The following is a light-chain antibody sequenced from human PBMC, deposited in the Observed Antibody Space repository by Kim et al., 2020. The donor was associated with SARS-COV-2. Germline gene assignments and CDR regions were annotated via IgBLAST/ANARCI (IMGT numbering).Light chain of an antibody. CDR2: DAS. Sequence: LSSGKSTPHSCRASEDIVTYVGWFQQEPGQAPRLLIWDASNRATGVPARFSGSGSGTDFTLTIGSLEPEDGGVYYCQQRSKWPLTFGGGTKVDIK. CDR3: QQRSKWPLT. CDR1: EDIVTY. V-gene: IGKV3-11*01. J-gene: IGKJ4*01.